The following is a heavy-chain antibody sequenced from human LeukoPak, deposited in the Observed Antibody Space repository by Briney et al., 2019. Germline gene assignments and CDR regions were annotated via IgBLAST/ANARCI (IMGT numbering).Heavy chain of an antibody. CDR2: ISGSGGTT. J-gene: IGHJ5*02. CDR1: GFTFSSYA. V-gene: IGHV3-23*01. CDR3: ASAYYYDSSALSP. D-gene: IGHD3-22*01. Sequence: GGSLRLSCAASGFTFSSYAMSWVRQAPGKGLEWVSSISGSGGTTDYADSVKGRFTISRDISKNTLYLQMTSLRAEDTAVYYCASAYYYDSSALSPWGQGTLVTVSS.